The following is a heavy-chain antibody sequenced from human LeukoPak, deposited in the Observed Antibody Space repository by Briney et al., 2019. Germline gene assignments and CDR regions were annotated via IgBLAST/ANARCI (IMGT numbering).Heavy chain of an antibody. D-gene: IGHD4-23*01. CDR3: AKDNGGNSGNIDY. J-gene: IGHJ4*02. V-gene: IGHV3-9*03. Sequence: SLRLSCAASGFTFDDYAMHWVRQAPGKGLEWVSGISWNSGSIAYADSVKGRFTISRDNAKNSLYLQMNSLRAKDMALYYCAKDNGGNSGNIDYWGQGTLVTVSS. CDR1: GFTFDDYA. CDR2: ISWNSGSI.